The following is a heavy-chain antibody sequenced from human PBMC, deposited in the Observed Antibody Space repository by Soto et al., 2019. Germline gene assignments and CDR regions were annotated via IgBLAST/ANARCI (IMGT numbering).Heavy chain of an antibody. D-gene: IGHD2-15*01. CDR3: ASSQRYCSGGRCYSGYYGMDV. CDR1: GYTFTGYY. V-gene: IGHV1-2*04. CDR2: INPNSGGT. Sequence: ASVKVSCKASGYTFTGYYMHWVRQAPGQGLEWMGWINPNSGGTNYAQKFQGWVTMTRDTSISTAYMELSRLRSDDTAVYYCASSQRYCSGGRCYSGYYGMDVWGQGTTVTVSS. J-gene: IGHJ6*02.